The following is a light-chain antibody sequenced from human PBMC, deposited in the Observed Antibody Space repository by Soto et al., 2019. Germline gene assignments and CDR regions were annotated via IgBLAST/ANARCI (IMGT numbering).Light chain of an antibody. CDR1: QSINGW. V-gene: IGKV1-5*01. CDR3: QQYHRYSRT. J-gene: IGKJ1*01. CDR2: DAS. Sequence: IHITQSRSTLSASVGDRVTITCRASQSINGWLSWYQQKPGKAPKLLIYDASSLHSGVPSRFTGSGFGTEFTLTISSLQPEDFATYYCQQYHRYSRTFGQGTKVDIK.